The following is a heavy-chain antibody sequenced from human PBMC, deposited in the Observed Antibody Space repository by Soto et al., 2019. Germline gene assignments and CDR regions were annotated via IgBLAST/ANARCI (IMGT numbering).Heavy chain of an antibody. CDR2: IKQDGSEK. CDR1: GFTFSSYW. V-gene: IGHV3-7*05. CDR3: ARVGKVRGVIGVRSYYYGMDV. Sequence: EVQLVESGGGLVQPGGSLRLSCAASGFTFSSYWMSWVRQAPGKGLEWVANIKQDGSEKYYVDSVKGRFTISRDNAKNSLYLQMNSLRAEDTAVYYCARVGKVRGVIGVRSYYYGMDVWGQGTTVTVSS. D-gene: IGHD3-10*01. J-gene: IGHJ6*02.